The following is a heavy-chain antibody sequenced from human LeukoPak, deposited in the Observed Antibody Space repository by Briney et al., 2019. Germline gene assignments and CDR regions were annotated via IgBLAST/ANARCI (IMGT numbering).Heavy chain of an antibody. CDR3: ARGLLESKNKFDP. D-gene: IGHD3-3*01. CDR2: IYYSGST. Sequence: PSETLSLTCTVSGGSISSYYWSWIRQPPGKGLEWVGYIYYSGSTNYNPSLKSRVAISVDTSKNQFSLKLSSVTAADTAVYYCARGLLESKNKFDPWGQGTLVTVSS. V-gene: IGHV4-59*01. J-gene: IGHJ5*02. CDR1: GGSISSYY.